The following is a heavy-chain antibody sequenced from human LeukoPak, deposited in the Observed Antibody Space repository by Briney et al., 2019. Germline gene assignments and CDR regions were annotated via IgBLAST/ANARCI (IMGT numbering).Heavy chain of an antibody. CDR2: IIPIFGTA. CDR3: ARTRDGYCTNGVCPLNY. V-gene: IGHV1-69*05. Sequence: SVKVSCKASGYTFTSYYMHWVRQAPGQGLEWMGGIIPIFGTANYAQKFQGRVTTTTDESTSTAYMELSSLRSEDTAVYYCARTRDGYCTNGVCPLNYWGQGTLVTVSS. J-gene: IGHJ4*02. CDR1: GYTFTSYY. D-gene: IGHD2-8*01.